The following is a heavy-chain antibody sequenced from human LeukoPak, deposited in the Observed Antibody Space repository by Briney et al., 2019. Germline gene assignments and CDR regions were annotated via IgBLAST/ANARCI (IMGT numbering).Heavy chain of an antibody. J-gene: IGHJ6*02. CDR2: INAYNGNT. V-gene: IGHV1-18*01. CDR1: GYTFTNYG. D-gene: IGHD2-15*01. Sequence: ASVKVSCKASGYTFTNYGFSWVRQAPGQGLERMGWINAYNGNTNYAQKLQGRVTMTTDTSTNTAYMELRSLRSDDTAVYYCARRYCSGGSCYSDGYYGMDVWGQGTTVTVSS. CDR3: ARRYCSGGSCYSDGYYGMDV.